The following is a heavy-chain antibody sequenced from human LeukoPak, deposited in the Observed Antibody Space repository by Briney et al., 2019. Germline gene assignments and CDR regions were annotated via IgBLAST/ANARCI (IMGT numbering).Heavy chain of an antibody. Sequence: SETLSLTCAVYGGSVSGYYWSWIRQPPGNGLEWIGEISHRGRTHYNPSLKSRVTMSVDTSKNQFSLKLSSVTAADTAVYYCAREPMIVVVPSGWYFDLWGRGTLVTVSS. CDR3: AREPMIVVVPSGWYFDL. V-gene: IGHV4-34*01. D-gene: IGHD3-22*01. CDR1: GGSVSGYY. J-gene: IGHJ2*01. CDR2: ISHRGRT.